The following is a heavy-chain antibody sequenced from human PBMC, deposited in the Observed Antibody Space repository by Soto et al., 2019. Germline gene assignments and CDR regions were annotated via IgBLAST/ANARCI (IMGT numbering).Heavy chain of an antibody. CDR2: IGSSGNT. CDR1: GFTFSSYA. Sequence: EVQLLESGGGFVQPGESLRLSCAASGFTFSSYALTWVRQAPGKGLEWVSTIGSSGNTYYADSVKGRFTISRDNSKHTLYLKMDPLRAEDRAVYYCAKRGTTAPRYFPFWGQGTLVTFSS. CDR3: AKRGTTAPRYFPF. J-gene: IGHJ4*02. D-gene: IGHD1-1*01. V-gene: IGHV3-23*01.